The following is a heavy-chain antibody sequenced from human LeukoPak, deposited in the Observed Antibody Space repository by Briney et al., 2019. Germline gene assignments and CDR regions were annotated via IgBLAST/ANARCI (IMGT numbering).Heavy chain of an antibody. D-gene: IGHD2-15*01. CDR3: AREGGSLDY. CDR1: GGLLSSSSQY. Sequence: SETLSLTCTVSGGLLSSSSQYWGWIRQPPGKGLEWIGSIYFTGSTYYNPSLKSRITMSVDTSKMYFSLKLSSMTAADTAVYYCAREGGSLDYWGQGTLVTVSS. V-gene: IGHV4-39*02. CDR2: IYFTGST. J-gene: IGHJ4*02.